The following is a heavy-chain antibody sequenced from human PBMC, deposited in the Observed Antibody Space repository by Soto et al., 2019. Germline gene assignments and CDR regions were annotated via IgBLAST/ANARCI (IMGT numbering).Heavy chain of an antibody. J-gene: IGHJ6*02. D-gene: IGHD3-3*01. V-gene: IGHV4-30-4*01. CDR1: GGSISSGDYY. CDR3: ARALRDFWSGYSGMDV. CDR2: IYYSGST. Sequence: SETLSLTCTVSGGSISSGDYYWSWIRQPPGKGLEWIGYIYYSGSTYYNPSLKSRVTISVDTSKNQFSLKLSSVTAADTAVYYCARALRDFWSGYSGMDVWGQGTTVTVSS.